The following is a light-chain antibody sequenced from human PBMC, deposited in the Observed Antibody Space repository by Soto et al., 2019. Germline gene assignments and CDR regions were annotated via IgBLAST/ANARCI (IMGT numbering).Light chain of an antibody. CDR3: ASYTISSTLV. CDR1: SSDVGTNNY. J-gene: IGLJ3*02. V-gene: IGLV2-14*01. CDR2: EDS. Sequence: QSALTQPASVSGSPGQSITISCTGTSSDVGTNNYVSWYQQDPGKAPKLMIFEDSNRPSGVSSRFSGSKSGNTASLTISGLQTEDEADYYCASYTISSTLVFGGGTKLTVL.